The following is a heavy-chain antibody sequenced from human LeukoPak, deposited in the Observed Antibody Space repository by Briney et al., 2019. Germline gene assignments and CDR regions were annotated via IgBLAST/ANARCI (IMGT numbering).Heavy chain of an antibody. D-gene: IGHD1-1*01. Sequence: PGGSLRLSCAASGFSFISYWRSWVRQAPGKGLEWVANIKQDGSAKNYVDPVKGRFTISRDNAKNSLYLQLNSLRAEDTAVYYCAGCAGNSCYFDYWGQGTLVIVSS. CDR1: GFSFISYW. CDR3: AGCAGNSCYFDY. V-gene: IGHV3-7*01. CDR2: IKQDGSAK. J-gene: IGHJ4*02.